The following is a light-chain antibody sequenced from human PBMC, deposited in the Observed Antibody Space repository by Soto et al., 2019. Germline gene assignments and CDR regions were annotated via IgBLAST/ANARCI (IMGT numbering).Light chain of an antibody. J-gene: IGKJ1*01. CDR2: GAS. V-gene: IGKV3-20*01. CDR3: QQYGGSPWT. CDR1: QSVSSSY. Sequence: IVLTQSPVTLSLSPGERATLSCRASQSVSSSYLAWYQQKPGQAPRLLIYGASSRATGIPDRFSGSGSGTDFTLTISRLEPEDFAVFYCQQYGGSPWTFGQGTKVDIK.